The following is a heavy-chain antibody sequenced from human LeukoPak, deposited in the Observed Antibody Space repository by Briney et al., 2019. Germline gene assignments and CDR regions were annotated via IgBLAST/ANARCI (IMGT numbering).Heavy chain of an antibody. CDR1: GFTFSSYG. V-gene: IGHV3-30*02. CDR2: MRYDGSNK. D-gene: IGHD3-10*01. J-gene: IGHJ6*02. Sequence: GGSLRLPCAASGFTFSSYGMHWVRQAPGKGLEWVAFMRYDGSNKYYADSVKGRFTISRDNSKNTLYLQMNSLRAEDTAVYYCAKIMVRGVNPYYYGMDVWGQGTTVTVSS. CDR3: AKIMVRGVNPYYYGMDV.